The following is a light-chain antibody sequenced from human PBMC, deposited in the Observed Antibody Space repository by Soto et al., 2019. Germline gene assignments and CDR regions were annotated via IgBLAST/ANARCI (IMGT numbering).Light chain of an antibody. CDR2: EIN. V-gene: IGLV2-8*01. Sequence: QSVLTQPPSASGSPGQSVTISCTGTSSDVGAYDYVSWYQQHPGKAPKLMIYEINKRPSGVPDRFSDSKSGNTASLTISGLQAEDEADYYCSSYRSSSTLYVFGTGTKVTVL. CDR1: SSDVGAYDY. J-gene: IGLJ1*01. CDR3: SSYRSSSTLYV.